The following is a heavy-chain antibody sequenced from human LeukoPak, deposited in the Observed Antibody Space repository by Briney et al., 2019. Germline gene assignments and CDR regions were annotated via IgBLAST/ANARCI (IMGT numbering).Heavy chain of an antibody. CDR3: ARGGYTTSYFWVY. CDR2: ISFDESNK. D-gene: IGHD3-16*01. Sequence: PGGSLRLSCAVSGFTFSSYAMHWVRQAPGKGLEWVAVISFDESNKYYADSVKGRFTISRDNAKNSLYLQMNSLRAEDSAIYRCARGGYTTSYFWVYWGQGTLVTVSS. CDR1: GFTFSSYA. V-gene: IGHV3-30*04. J-gene: IGHJ4*02.